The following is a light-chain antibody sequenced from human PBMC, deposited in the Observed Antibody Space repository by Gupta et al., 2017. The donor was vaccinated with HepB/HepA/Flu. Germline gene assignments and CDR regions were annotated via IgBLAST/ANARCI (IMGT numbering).Light chain of an antibody. CDR2: ENN. V-gene: IGLV1-51*02. CDR3: GNWDSSRRACV. J-gene: IGLJ2*01. CDR1: SSNIGNNY. Sequence: QSVLTQPPSVSAAPGQKVTISCSGSSSNIGNNYVSWYQQLPGTAPKLLIYENNKRPSGIPDRFSGSKSGTSATLAITGLQTGDEADDYCGNWDSSRRACVFGGGTKMTVL.